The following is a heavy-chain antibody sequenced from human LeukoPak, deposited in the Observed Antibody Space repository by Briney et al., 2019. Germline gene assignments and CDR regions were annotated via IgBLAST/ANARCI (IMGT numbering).Heavy chain of an antibody. CDR2: ISWNSGAI. CDR1: GFTFDDYA. J-gene: IGHJ4*02. CDR3: AKDGLWFGELLIAYYFDY. D-gene: IGHD3-10*01. V-gene: IGHV3-9*01. Sequence: PGGSLRLSCAASGFTFDDYAMHWVRQAPGKGLEWVSGISWNSGAIGYADSVKGRFTISRDNAKNSLYLQMNSLIAEDTALYYCAKDGLWFGELLIAYYFDYWGQGTLVTVSS.